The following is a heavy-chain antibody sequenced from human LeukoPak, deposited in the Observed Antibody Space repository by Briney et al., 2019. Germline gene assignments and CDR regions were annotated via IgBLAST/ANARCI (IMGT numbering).Heavy chain of an antibody. Sequence: ASVKVSCKASGYTFTSYGISWVRQAPGQGLEWMGWISVYNGHTHYAQKLQGRVTMTTDTSTTTAYMELRSLRSDDTAVYYCARANNYGSGSYYLFDYWGQGTLVTVSS. CDR2: ISVYNGHT. CDR3: ARANNYGSGSYYLFDY. CDR1: GYTFTSYG. J-gene: IGHJ4*02. D-gene: IGHD3-10*01. V-gene: IGHV1-18*01.